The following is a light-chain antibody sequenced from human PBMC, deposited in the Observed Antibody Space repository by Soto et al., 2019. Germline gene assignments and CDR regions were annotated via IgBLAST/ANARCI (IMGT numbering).Light chain of an antibody. J-gene: IGKJ1*01. Sequence: DIQMTQSPSSLSASVGDRVTITCRASQSISSYLNWYQQKPGKAPKLLIYAASSLQSGVPSRFSGSGSGTEFTLTISSLQTDDFATYYCQQYNSYSTFGQGTKVDIK. CDR2: AAS. CDR3: QQYNSYST. V-gene: IGKV1-39*01. CDR1: QSISSY.